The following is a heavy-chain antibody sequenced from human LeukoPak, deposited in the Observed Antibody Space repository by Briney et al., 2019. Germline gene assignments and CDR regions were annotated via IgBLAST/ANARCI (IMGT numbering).Heavy chain of an antibody. CDR3: ARGRMIVVVITLKNYFDY. CDR1: GGSFSGYY. V-gene: IGHV4-34*01. CDR2: INHSGST. J-gene: IGHJ4*02. Sequence: PSETLSLTCAVYGGSFSGYYWSWIRQPPGKGLEWIGEINHSGSTNYNASLKSRVTISVDTSKNQFSLKLSSVTAADTAVYYCARGRMIVVVITLKNYFDYWGQGTLVTVSS. D-gene: IGHD3-22*01.